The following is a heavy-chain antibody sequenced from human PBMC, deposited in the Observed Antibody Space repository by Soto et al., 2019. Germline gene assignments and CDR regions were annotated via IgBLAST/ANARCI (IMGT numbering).Heavy chain of an antibody. J-gene: IGHJ5*02. V-gene: IGHV3-74*01. CDR3: ARDPYCFLGSSTSCFNWFDP. D-gene: IGHD2-2*01. CDR2: INSDGSST. Sequence: EVQLVESGGGLVQPGGSLRLSCAASGFTFSSYWMHWVRQAPGKGLVWVSRINSDGSSTSYADSVKGRFTISRDNAKNTLYQKMSMRRDEDTAEYYCARDPYCFLGSSTSCFNWFDPWGQGTLVTVSS. CDR1: GFTFSSYW.